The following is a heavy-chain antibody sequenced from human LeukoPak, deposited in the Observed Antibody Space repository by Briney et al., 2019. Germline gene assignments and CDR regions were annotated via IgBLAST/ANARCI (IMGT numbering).Heavy chain of an antibody. Sequence: GGSLGLSCAASGFTFSSYGMSWVRQAPGKGLEWVSDISGSGDRTDYADSVKGRLTISRDNSKDTVYLEMNSVRAEDTAIYYCAKRGYCSGITRYLNYFDPWGQGTLVTVSS. V-gene: IGHV3-23*01. J-gene: IGHJ5*02. D-gene: IGHD2-2*03. CDR3: AKRGYCSGITRYLNYFDP. CDR1: GFTFSSYG. CDR2: ISGSGDRT.